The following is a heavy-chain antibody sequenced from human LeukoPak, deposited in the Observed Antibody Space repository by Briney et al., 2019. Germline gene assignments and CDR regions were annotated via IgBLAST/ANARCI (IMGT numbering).Heavy chain of an antibody. Sequence: SETLSLTCTVSGGSISSYYWSWIRQPPGKGLEWIGYIYYSGSTNYNPSLKSRVTISVDTSKNQFPLKLSSVTAADTAVYYCAGTYYYDSSGYKVYYYYGMDVWGQGTTVTVSS. CDR2: IYYSGST. D-gene: IGHD3-22*01. J-gene: IGHJ6*02. CDR3: AGTYYYDSSGYKVYYYYGMDV. CDR1: GGSISSYY. V-gene: IGHV4-59*01.